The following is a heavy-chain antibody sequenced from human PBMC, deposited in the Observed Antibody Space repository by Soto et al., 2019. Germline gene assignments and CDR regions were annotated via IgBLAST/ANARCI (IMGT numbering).Heavy chain of an antibody. J-gene: IGHJ6*02. V-gene: IGHV2-26*01. CDR3: ARMTVESYQFYYHMDA. CDR1: GFSLTTGKMG. CDR2: IFSDNER. D-gene: IGHD2-2*01. Sequence: SGPTLVNPTETLTLTCTVAGFSLTTGKMGVSWIRQPPGKALEWLAHIFSDNERSYSTALQGRLTISKYTSGSQVVLSMTHVDPVHQATSSRARMTVESYQFYYHMDAWRRGRTVAVSS.